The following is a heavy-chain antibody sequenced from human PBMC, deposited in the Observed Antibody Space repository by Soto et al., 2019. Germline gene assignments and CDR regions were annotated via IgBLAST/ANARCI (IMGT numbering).Heavy chain of an antibody. D-gene: IGHD3-3*01. V-gene: IGHV1-69*01. Sequence: QVQLVQSGAEVKKPASSVKVSCKASGGTFSSYAISWVRQAPGQGLEWMGGIIPIFTTANYAQNFQGRVTITADESTSTAYMELSSLRSEDTAVYYCARRATNDFDFWSGYYDFDYWGQGTLVTVSS. CDR1: GGTFSSYA. J-gene: IGHJ4*02. CDR2: IIPIFTTA. CDR3: ARRATNDFDFWSGYYDFDY.